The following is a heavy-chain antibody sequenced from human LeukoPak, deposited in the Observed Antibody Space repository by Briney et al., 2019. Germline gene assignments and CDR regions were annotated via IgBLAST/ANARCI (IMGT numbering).Heavy chain of an antibody. CDR2: INWNSDSI. V-gene: IGHV3-9*01. Sequence: GGSLRLSCAVSGFTFDDYAMHWVRQVPGKGLEWVSGINWNSDSIGYADSVKGRFTISRDNAKSSLYLQMNSLRAEDTAVYYCARDPYSGSYGADYYYYMDVWGKGTTVTISS. CDR3: ARDPYSGSYGADYYYYMDV. CDR1: GFTFDDYA. J-gene: IGHJ6*03. D-gene: IGHD1-26*01.